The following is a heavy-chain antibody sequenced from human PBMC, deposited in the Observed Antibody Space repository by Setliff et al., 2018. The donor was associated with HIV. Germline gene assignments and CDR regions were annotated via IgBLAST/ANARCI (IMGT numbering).Heavy chain of an antibody. CDR1: GFTFSNYG. J-gene: IGHJ3*02. V-gene: IGHV3-23*01. Sequence: PGGSLRLSCAASGFTFSNYGLHWVRQAPGKGLEWVSGISGNAGSSFYADSVKGRFTISRDNSDNTLYLQMNSLRVEDTAVYYCVGSPAEAASAAWDEAFDIWGQGTLVTVSS. D-gene: IGHD1-26*01. CDR2: ISGNAGSS. CDR3: VGSPAEAASAAWDEAFDI.